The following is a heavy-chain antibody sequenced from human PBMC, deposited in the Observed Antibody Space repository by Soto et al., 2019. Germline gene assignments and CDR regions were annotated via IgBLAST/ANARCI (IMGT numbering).Heavy chain of an antibody. V-gene: IGHV3-23*01. CDR2: ISATGATT. CDR3: AKGRKSTEKDIAVMLAAASSIQH. CDR1: GFTFSDYA. Sequence: GGSLRLSCVASGFTFSDYAMTWVRQAPGKGLEWVSVISATGATTYYADSVRGRFTISRDNSKNTLNLQMNDLRVEDTAVIYCAKGRKSTEKDIAVMLAAASSIQHWGQGTLVTVSS. D-gene: IGHD2-15*01. J-gene: IGHJ1*01.